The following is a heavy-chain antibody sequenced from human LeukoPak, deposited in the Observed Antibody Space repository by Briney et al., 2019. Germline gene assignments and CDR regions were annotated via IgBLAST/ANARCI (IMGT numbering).Heavy chain of an antibody. D-gene: IGHD6-19*01. CDR1: GYTFTSYY. Sequence: ASVKVSCKASGYTFTSYYMHWVRQAPGQGLKWMGWISAYNGDTNYAQKFQGRVTMTTDTSTSIAYMELRSLRSDDTAVYYCARDPSSSGWYLDYWGQGTLVTVSS. V-gene: IGHV1-18*04. CDR3: ARDPSSSGWYLDY. CDR2: ISAYNGDT. J-gene: IGHJ4*02.